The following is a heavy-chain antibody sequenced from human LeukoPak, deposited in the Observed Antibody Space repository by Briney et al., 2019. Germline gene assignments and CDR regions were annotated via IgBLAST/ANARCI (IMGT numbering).Heavy chain of an antibody. J-gene: IGHJ4*02. CDR3: AIGGFLQDFDF. Sequence: GGSLRLSCAASGFTFGDYAMTWVRQAPGKGLEWVSTIFAAGANAYYADSVKGRFTISRDNSQNTLYLQMNSLRAEDTAIYYCAIGGFLQDFDFWGQGTLVT. D-gene: IGHD3-10*01. CDR2: IFAAGANA. CDR1: GFTFGDYA. V-gene: IGHV3-23*01.